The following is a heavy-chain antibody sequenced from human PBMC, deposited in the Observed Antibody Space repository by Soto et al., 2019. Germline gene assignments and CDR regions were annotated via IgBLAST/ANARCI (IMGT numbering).Heavy chain of an antibody. CDR1: GFTFSDYY. J-gene: IGHJ6*02. CDR3: AREAWHYDILTGYYIPYYYYGMDV. CDR2: ISSSGSTI. V-gene: IGHV3-11*01. Sequence: GGSLRLSCAASGFTFSDYYMSWIRQAPGKGLEWVSYISSSGSTIYYADSVQGRFTISRDNAKNSLYLQMNSLRAEDTAVYYCAREAWHYDILTGYYIPYYYYGMDVWGQGTTVTVSS. D-gene: IGHD3-9*01.